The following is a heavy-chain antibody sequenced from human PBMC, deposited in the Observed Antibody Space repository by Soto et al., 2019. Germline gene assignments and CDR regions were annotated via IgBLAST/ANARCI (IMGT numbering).Heavy chain of an antibody. CDR1: GFTFSSYA. CDR2: ISYDGSNK. D-gene: IGHD2-15*01. V-gene: IGHV3-30-3*01. Sequence: GGSLRLSCAASGFTFSSYAMHWVRQAPGKGLEWVAVISYDGSNKYYADSVKGRFTISRDNSKNTLYLQMNSLRAEDTAVYYCARDRGVSCSGRRCSYYYGMDVWSQGTTVTVSS. J-gene: IGHJ6*02. CDR3: ARDRGVSCSGRRCSYYYGMDV.